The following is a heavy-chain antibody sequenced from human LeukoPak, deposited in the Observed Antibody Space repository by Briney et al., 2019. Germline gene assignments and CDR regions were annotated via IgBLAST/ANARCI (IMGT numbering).Heavy chain of an antibody. CDR2: IFYRESFSYGGTT. CDR1: GVSISGYY. Sequence: SETLSLTCSVSGVSISGYYWIWIRQSPGRGLEYIGSIFYRESFSYGGTTFYNPSLQSRVTISVDTSKNAFSLRLGSVTAADTAVYYCARQISGNKDYWGQGTLVTVSS. J-gene: IGHJ4*02. V-gene: IGHV4-59*05. D-gene: IGHD1/OR15-1a*01. CDR3: ARQISGNKDY.